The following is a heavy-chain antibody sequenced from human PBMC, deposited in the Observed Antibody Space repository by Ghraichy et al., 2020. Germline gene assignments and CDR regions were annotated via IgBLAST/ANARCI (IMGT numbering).Heavy chain of an antibody. CDR1: GFTFRNID. D-gene: IGHD2-15*01. V-gene: IGHV3-30*02. CDR2: IRNDGTDK. Sequence: GGSLRLSCAASGFTFRNIDMHWVRQAPGKGLEWVAFIRNDGTDKSYSDSVKGRLSISRDNSKNTLFLQMNNLRVEDMAVYYCTNLPGGAATTPGGTFDIWGQGTTVTVSS. J-gene: IGHJ3*02. CDR3: TNLPGGAATTPGGTFDI.